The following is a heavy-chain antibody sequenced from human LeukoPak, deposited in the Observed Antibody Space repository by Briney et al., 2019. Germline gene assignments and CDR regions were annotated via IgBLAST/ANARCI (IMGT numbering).Heavy chain of an antibody. CDR1: GFTFSSYS. Sequence: GGSLRLSCAASGFTFSSYSMNWVRQTPGKGLEWVSPISSSSSYIYYADSVKGRFTISRDNAKNSLYLQMNSLRAEDTAVYYCASGSSSWPYYFDYWSQGTLVTVSS. D-gene: IGHD6-13*01. V-gene: IGHV3-21*01. CDR3: ASGSSSWPYYFDY. J-gene: IGHJ4*02. CDR2: ISSSSSYI.